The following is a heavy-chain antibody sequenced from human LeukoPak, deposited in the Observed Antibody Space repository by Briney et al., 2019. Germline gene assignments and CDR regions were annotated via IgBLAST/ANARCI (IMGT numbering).Heavy chain of an antibody. Sequence: SETLSLTCTVSGYSIRSGDYWGWIRQPPGKGLEWIGNIYHSGSTYYNPSLKSRVTISVDTSKNQFSLKLSSVTAADTAVYYCARLDPRGPDDYWGQGTLVTVSS. CDR3: ARLDPRGPDDY. CDR1: GYSIRSGDY. D-gene: IGHD2-2*03. J-gene: IGHJ4*02. CDR2: IYHSGST. V-gene: IGHV4-38-2*02.